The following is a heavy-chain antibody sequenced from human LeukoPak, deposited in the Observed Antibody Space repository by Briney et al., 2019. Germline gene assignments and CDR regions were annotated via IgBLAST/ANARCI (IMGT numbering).Heavy chain of an antibody. CDR1: GGSISTYY. D-gene: IGHD2-21*01. V-gene: IGHV4-59*01. CDR3: ARGGKGFPLGLRFDY. Sequence: SETLSLTCTVSGGSISTYYWTWIRQPPGKGLEWIGYIYFSGSANYNPSLKSRVTISVDTSKNQFSLNLTSVTAADTAVYYCARGGKGFPLGLRFDYWGQGSLVTVSS. J-gene: IGHJ4*02. CDR2: IYFSGSA.